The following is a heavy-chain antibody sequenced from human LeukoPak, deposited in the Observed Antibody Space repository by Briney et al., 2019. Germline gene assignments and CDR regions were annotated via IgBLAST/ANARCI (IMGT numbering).Heavy chain of an antibody. V-gene: IGHV1-18*01. D-gene: IGHD3-10*01. J-gene: IGHJ6*03. Sequence: GSVKVSCKASLYTYTSCAISWVGQAPGQGLEGMGWISAYNGNTIYAQKFQGRVTMTSDTSISTAYMELSRLRSDDTAVYYCARTAPGKYYHYMDVWGKGTTVTISS. CDR3: ARTAPGKYYHYMDV. CDR1: LYTYTSCA. CDR2: ISAYNGNT.